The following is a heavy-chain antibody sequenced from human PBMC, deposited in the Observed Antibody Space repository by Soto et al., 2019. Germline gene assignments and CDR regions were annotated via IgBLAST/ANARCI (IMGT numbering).Heavy chain of an antibody. CDR2: INPNSGGT. Sequence: ASVKVSCQASGYTFSGYHIHWVRQDPGQGLEWMGWINPNSGGTGSAQRFQGRLTMTRDTSISTVYMHLSRLRSDDTALYYCARVGDTAITYYYYGMDVWGQGTTVTVSS. CDR1: GYTFSGYH. D-gene: IGHD1-20*01. J-gene: IGHJ6*02. V-gene: IGHV1-2*02. CDR3: ARVGDTAITYYYYGMDV.